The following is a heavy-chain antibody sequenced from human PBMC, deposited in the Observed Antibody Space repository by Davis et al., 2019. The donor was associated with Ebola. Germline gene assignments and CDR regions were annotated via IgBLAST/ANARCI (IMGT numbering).Heavy chain of an antibody. CDR2: IKQDGSEK. J-gene: IGHJ5*02. Sequence: PGGSLRLSCAASGFTFSSYSMNWVRQSPGKGLEWVANIKQDGSEKYYVDSVKGRFTISRDNAKNSLYLQMNSLRAEDTAVYYCARVSTKGFDPWGQGTLVTVSS. V-gene: IGHV3-7*03. CDR1: GFTFSSYS. CDR3: ARVSTKGFDP.